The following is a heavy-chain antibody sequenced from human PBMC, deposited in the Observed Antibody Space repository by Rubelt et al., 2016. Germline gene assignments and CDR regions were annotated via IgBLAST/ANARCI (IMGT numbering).Heavy chain of an antibody. D-gene: IGHD6-19*01. Sequence: GKGLEWVSSISSSSSYIYYADSVKGRFTISRDNAKNSLYLQMNSLRAEDTAVYCCARDLAPGYSSGWYEYWFDPWGQGTLVTVSS. V-gene: IGHV3-21*01. CDR3: ARDLAPGYSSGWYEYWFDP. J-gene: IGHJ5*02. CDR2: ISSSSSYI.